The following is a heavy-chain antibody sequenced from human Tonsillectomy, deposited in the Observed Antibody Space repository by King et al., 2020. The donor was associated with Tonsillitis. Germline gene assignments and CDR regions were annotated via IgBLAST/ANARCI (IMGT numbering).Heavy chain of an antibody. CDR3: ANLPIDSFDI. CDR1: GFTFSHYG. J-gene: IGHJ3*02. CDR2: ISHNGNNK. V-gene: IGHV3-33*05. Sequence: VQLVESGGGVVQPGKSLRLSCAASGFTFSHYGMHWVRQAPGKGLECVATISHNGNNKYYADSVKGRFTISRGNSKNTLYLQMSSLRAEDTAVYYCANLPIDSFDIWGQGTTVTVSS.